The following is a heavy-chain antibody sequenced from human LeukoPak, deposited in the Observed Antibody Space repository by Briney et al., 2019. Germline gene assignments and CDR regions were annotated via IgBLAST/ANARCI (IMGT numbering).Heavy chain of an antibody. CDR1: GGSISSSSYY. CDR2: IYYSGST. D-gene: IGHD3-16*02. V-gene: IGHV4-39*07. J-gene: IGHJ4*02. CDR3: AREGVWGSYRY. Sequence: PSETLSLTCTVSGGSISSSSYYWGWIRQPPGKGLEWIGSIYYSGSTYYNPSLKSRVTISVDTSKNQFSLKLSSVTAADTAVYYCAREGVWGSYRYWGQGTLVTVSS.